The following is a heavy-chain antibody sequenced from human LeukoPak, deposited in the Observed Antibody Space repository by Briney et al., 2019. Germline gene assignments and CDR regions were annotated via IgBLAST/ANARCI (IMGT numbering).Heavy chain of an antibody. V-gene: IGHV4-59*08. CDR3: ATCAPNRYWLAP. CDR2: IDYSGYT. J-gene: IGHJ5*02. CDR1: NGSINNNY. Sequence: PSETLSLTCNVSNGSINNNYWLWVRQPPGKGLEWNAYIDYSGYTDYNPSVKSRVTMSIDTSKSQFTLHLRSVSAADTAIYYCATCAPNRYWLAPWGQGILVTVSS.